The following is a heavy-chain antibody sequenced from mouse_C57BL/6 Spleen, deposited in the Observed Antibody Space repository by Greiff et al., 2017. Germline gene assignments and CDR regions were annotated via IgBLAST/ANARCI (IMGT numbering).Heavy chain of an antibody. CDR3: TTEIYYGNSAWFAD. J-gene: IGHJ3*01. V-gene: IGHV14-4*01. Sequence: VQLQQSGAELVRPGASVKLSCTASGFNIKDDYMHWVKQRPEQGLEWIGWIDPENGDTEYASKFQGKATITADTSSNTAYLQLSSLTSEDTAVYYCTTEIYYGNSAWFADWGQGTLVTVSA. CDR1: GFNIKDDY. D-gene: IGHD2-1*01. CDR2: IDPENGDT.